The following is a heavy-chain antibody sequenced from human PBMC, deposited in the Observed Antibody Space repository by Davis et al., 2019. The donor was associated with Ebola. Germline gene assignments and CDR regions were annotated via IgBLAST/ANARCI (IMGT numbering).Heavy chain of an antibody. CDR2: ISSSSSYI. CDR3: ARDAGWYDSSGEPY. D-gene: IGHD3-22*01. J-gene: IGHJ4*02. V-gene: IGHV3-21*01. Sequence: PGGSLRLSCAASGFSFTSYVINWVRQAPGKGLEWVWSISSSSSYIYYADSVKGRFTISRDNAKNSLYLQMKSLRAEDTAVYYCARDAGWYDSSGEPYWGQGTLVTVSS. CDR1: GFSFTSYV.